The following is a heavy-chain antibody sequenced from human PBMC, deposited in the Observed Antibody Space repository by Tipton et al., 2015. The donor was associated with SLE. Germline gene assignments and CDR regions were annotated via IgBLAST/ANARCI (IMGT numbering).Heavy chain of an antibody. D-gene: IGHD2-21*01. CDR3: ARGLFDGSWHFDY. Sequence: SCAASGFTFSSYAIHWVRQAPGQGLEWMGWFDTNTGDPTFAQGFTGRLVFSLDLSVDRTYLQIRGLKPEDTAVYYCARGLFDGSWHFDYWGQGTLVTVSS. V-gene: IGHV7-4-1*02. J-gene: IGHJ4*02. CDR1: GFTFSSYA. CDR2: FDTNTGDP.